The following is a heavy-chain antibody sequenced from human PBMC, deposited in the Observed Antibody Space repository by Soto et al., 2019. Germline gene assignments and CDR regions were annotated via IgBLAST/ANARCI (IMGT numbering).Heavy chain of an antibody. Sequence: ASVKVSCKASGGTFSSYTISWVRQAPGQGLEWMGRIIPILGIANYAQKFQGRVTITADKSTSTAYMELSSLRSEDTAVYYCARDLGYCSGGSCHDYWGQGTLVTVSS. CDR1: GGTFSSYT. CDR3: ARDLGYCSGGSCHDY. V-gene: IGHV1-69*04. CDR2: IIPILGIA. J-gene: IGHJ4*02. D-gene: IGHD2-15*01.